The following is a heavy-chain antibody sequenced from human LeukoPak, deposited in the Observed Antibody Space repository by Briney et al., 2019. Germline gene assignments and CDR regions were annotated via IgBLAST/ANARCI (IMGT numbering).Heavy chain of an antibody. D-gene: IGHD3-3*01. CDR2: IYPGDSDT. V-gene: IGHV5-51*01. CDR3: ARQNDFRLDY. J-gene: IGHJ4*02. CDR1: GYTFSSYW. Sequence: GESLRISCKGSGYTFSSYWIGWVRQMPGKGLEWMGIIYPGDSDTRYSPSLQGQVTISVDTSIGTAYLQWSSLKASDAAIYYCARQNDFRLDYWGQGTLVTVSS.